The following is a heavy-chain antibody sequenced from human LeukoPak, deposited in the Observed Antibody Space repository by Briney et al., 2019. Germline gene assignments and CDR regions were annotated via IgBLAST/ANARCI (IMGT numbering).Heavy chain of an antibody. CDR2: ISGAGGST. D-gene: IGHD3-3*01. Sequence: GGFLRLSCTASGFTFSNYAMSWVRQAPGKGLEWVSAISGAGGSTYCADSVKGRFTISRDNSKNTLYLQMNSLRAEDTAVYYCAKGGFSRLENTIFGVRNWFDPWGQGTLVTVSS. V-gene: IGHV3-23*01. J-gene: IGHJ5*02. CDR3: AKGGFSRLENTIFGVRNWFDP. CDR1: GFTFSNYA.